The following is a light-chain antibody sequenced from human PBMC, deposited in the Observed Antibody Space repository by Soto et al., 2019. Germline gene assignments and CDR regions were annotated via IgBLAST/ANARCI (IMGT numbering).Light chain of an antibody. CDR2: GAS. CDR3: QQVNSYPIT. Sequence: IQLTQSPSSLSASFGDSVTITCRASQGITSYLAWYQQKPGKAPNLLIYGASTLQTGVPSRFSGSGSGTEFTLTITSLQPEDFATYYCQQVNSYPITFGQGTRLE. J-gene: IGKJ5*01. CDR1: QGITSY. V-gene: IGKV1-9*01.